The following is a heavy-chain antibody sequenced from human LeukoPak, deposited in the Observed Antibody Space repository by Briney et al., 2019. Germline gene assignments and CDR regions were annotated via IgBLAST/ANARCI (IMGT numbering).Heavy chain of an antibody. Sequence: GGSLRLSCAASGFTFSSYSMNWVRQAPGKGLEWVSSISSSSSYIYYADSVKGRFTISRDNAKNSLYLQMNSLRAEDTALYYCARAAYYDFWSGYPPPGYYYYYMDVWGKGTTVTVSS. CDR3: ARAAYYDFWSGYPPPGYYYYYMDV. V-gene: IGHV3-21*04. D-gene: IGHD3-3*01. J-gene: IGHJ6*03. CDR2: ISSSSSYI. CDR1: GFTFSSYS.